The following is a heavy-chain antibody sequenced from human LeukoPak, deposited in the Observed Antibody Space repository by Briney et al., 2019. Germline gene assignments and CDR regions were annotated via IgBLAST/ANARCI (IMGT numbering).Heavy chain of an antibody. CDR1: GFAFSSYA. Sequence: KTGGSLRLSCAGSGFAFSSYAMSWVRQVPGKGLEWVSAISANGGSTYYADSVKGRFTISRDNSKNTLYLQMNSLRAEDTAVYYCARELDYGDYSDYWGQGTLVTVSS. CDR2: ISANGGST. D-gene: IGHD4-17*01. V-gene: IGHV3-23*01. J-gene: IGHJ4*02. CDR3: ARELDYGDYSDY.